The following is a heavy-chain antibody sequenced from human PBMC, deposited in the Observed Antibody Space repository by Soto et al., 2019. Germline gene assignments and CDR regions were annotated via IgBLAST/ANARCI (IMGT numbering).Heavy chain of an antibody. CDR1: GGSISSSSYY. V-gene: IGHV4-39*01. J-gene: IGHJ3*02. CDR3: ARQYDTAHCGGDCYHDAFDI. D-gene: IGHD2-21*02. CDR2: IYYSGST. Sequence: PSETLSLTCTVSGGSISSSSYYWGWIRQPPGKGLEWIGSIYYSGSTYYNPSLKSRVTISVDTSKNQFSLKLSSVTAADTAVYYCARQYDTAHCGGDCYHDAFDIWGQGTMVTVS.